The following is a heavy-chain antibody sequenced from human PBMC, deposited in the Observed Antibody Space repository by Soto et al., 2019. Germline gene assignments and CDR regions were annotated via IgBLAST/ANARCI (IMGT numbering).Heavy chain of an antibody. D-gene: IGHD3-10*01. CDR2: INNSNGST. CDR3: ATDREYYYDY. V-gene: IGHV3-23*01. CDR1: GFTFSSYD. J-gene: IGHJ4*02. Sequence: EVQVLESGGGLVQPGGSLRLSCAASGFTFSSYDMSWVRQAPGKGLEWVSSINNSNGSTYYADSVRGRFTISRDNSKNTLYMQMNSLRAEDTALYYCATDREYYYDYWGQGTLVTVSS.